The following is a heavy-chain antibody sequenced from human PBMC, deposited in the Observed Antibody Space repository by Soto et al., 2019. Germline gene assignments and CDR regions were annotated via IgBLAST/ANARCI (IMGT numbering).Heavy chain of an antibody. J-gene: IGHJ6*02. CDR2: IMPIFRTP. V-gene: IGHV1-69*12. CDR1: GGTFSNSA. D-gene: IGHD1-1*01. Sequence: QVQLEQSGAEVKKPGSSVKVSCKASGGTFSNSAISWVRQAPGQGLEWMGGIMPIFRTPDYAQKFQDRVTITADESTTTAYMELRGLRSDDTAVYYCAREKDRLQIGGNYNYLLDFWGQGTTVTVSS. CDR3: AREKDRLQIGGNYNYLLDF.